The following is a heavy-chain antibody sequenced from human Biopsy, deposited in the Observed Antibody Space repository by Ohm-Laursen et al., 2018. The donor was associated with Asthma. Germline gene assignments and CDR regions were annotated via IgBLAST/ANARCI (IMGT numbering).Heavy chain of an antibody. V-gene: IGHV3-23*01. Sequence: SLRLSCAASEFPFSSYAMNWVRQAPGKGLEWVSSFSGNGDNTHYSDSVQGRFIISRDNSKNTLYLQMNSLRVEDTAIYFCAKDKVGAANSYQYGMDVWGQGTTVTVSS. CDR3: AKDKVGAANSYQYGMDV. J-gene: IGHJ6*02. D-gene: IGHD1-26*01. CDR1: EFPFSSYA. CDR2: FSGNGDNT.